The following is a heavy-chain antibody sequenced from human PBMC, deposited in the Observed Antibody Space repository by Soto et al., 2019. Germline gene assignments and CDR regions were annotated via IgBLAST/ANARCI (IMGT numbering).Heavy chain of an antibody. CDR1: GGSISSGDYY. V-gene: IGHV4-30-4*01. CDR3: ARERPDGARLDP. Sequence: QVQLQESGPGLVKPSQTLSLTCTVSGGSISSGDYYWSWIRQPPGKGLEWIGYIYYSGSTYYNPSLTIRVTISVDTSKNQFSLKLSSVTAADTAVYYCARERPDGARLDPWGQGTLVTVSS. D-gene: IGHD6-6*01. J-gene: IGHJ5*02. CDR2: IYYSGST.